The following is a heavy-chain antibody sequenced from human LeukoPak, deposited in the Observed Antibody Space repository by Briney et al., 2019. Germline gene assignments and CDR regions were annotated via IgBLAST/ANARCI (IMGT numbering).Heavy chain of an antibody. CDR1: GGSISSNSYY. D-gene: IGHD3-10*01. J-gene: IGHJ4*02. V-gene: IGHV4-39*01. Sequence: KPSETLSPTCAVSGGSISSNSYYWGWIRQPPGKGLEWIGSIYYSGSTYYNPSLKSRVTISVDTSKNQFSPKLSSVTAADTAVYYCARTRYYYNSRSYGAPYYFDYWGQGTLVTVSS. CDR3: ARTRYYYNSRSYGAPYYFDY. CDR2: IYYSGST.